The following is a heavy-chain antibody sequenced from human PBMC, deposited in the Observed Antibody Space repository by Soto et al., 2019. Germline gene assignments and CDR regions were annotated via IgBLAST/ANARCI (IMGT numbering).Heavy chain of an antibody. Sequence: QVQLVESGGGVVQPGRSLRLSCAASGFTFSSYGMHWVRQAPGKGLEWVAVIWYDGSNKYYADSVKGRFTISRDNSKNTLYLQMNSLRAEDTAVYYCARDNDLEWLFPTTGYMDVWGKGTTVTVSS. CDR3: ARDNDLEWLFPTTGYMDV. CDR1: GFTFSSYG. D-gene: IGHD3-3*01. J-gene: IGHJ6*03. V-gene: IGHV3-33*01. CDR2: IWYDGSNK.